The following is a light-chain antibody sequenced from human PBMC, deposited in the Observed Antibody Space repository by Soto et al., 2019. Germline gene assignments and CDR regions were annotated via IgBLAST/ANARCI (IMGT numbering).Light chain of an antibody. CDR2: GAS. CDR1: QTVSSSY. Sequence: EIVLTQSPATLCLSPMERATLSCRASQTVSSSYLAWYQQKPGQAPRLLIYGASNRATGIPDRFGGSGSGADFTLTISRLEPEDFAVYYCQQYGSSPRTFGQGTKVDIK. J-gene: IGKJ1*01. V-gene: IGKV3-20*01. CDR3: QQYGSSPRT.